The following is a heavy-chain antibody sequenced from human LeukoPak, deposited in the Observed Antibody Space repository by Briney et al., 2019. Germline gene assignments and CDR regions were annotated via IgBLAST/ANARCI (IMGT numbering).Heavy chain of an antibody. V-gene: IGHV3-23*01. Sequence: GGSLRLSCAASGFTFSNYGVTWVRQAPGKGLEWVSAISSSGSSTYYADSVKGRFTISRDNSKNTLNLQMNSLRAEDTAVYYCARDLGQYYDTSDNWFDPWGQGTLVTVSS. J-gene: IGHJ5*02. D-gene: IGHD3-22*01. CDR2: ISSSGSST. CDR1: GFTFSNYG. CDR3: ARDLGQYYDTSDNWFDP.